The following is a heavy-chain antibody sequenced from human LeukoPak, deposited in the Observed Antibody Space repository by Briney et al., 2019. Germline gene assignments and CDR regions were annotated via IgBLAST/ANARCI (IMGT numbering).Heavy chain of an antibody. D-gene: IGHD3-22*01. Sequence: PSETLSLTCTVSGGSISGYYWTWIRQPPGKGLEWIGYIYYSGSTYYNPSLKSRVTISVDTSKNQFSLKLSSVTAADTAVYYCARGSDYYDSSGLNYFDYWGQGTLVTVSS. V-gene: IGHV4-30-4*08. CDR2: IYYSGST. J-gene: IGHJ4*02. CDR1: GGSISGYY. CDR3: ARGSDYYDSSGLNYFDY.